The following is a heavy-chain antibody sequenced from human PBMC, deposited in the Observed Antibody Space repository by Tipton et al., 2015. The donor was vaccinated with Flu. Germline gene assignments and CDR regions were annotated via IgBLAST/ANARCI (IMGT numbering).Heavy chain of an antibody. CDR3: ARHTSSLGAFDI. V-gene: IGHV4-38-2*01. J-gene: IGHJ3*02. D-gene: IGHD7-27*01. CDR2: IHHSGST. CDR1: GYFISSGYY. Sequence: LRLSCAVYGYFISSGYYWGWIRQPPGKGLEWIASIHHSGSTYYNPSLTSRVTISVDTSKNQFSLKLSSVTAEDTAVYYCARHTSSLGAFDIWGQGTMVTVSS.